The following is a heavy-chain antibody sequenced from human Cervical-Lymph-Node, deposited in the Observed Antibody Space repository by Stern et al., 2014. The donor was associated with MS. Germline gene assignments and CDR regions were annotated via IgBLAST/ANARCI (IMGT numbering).Heavy chain of an antibody. CDR3: AKDIAPNYYGSGPCDY. J-gene: IGHJ4*02. CDR2: ISWHSSSI. V-gene: IGHV3-9*01. D-gene: IGHD3-10*01. CDR1: GFTFDDYA. Sequence: VQLVESGGGLVQPGRSLRLSCAASGFTFDDYAMHWVRQAPGKGLEWGSGISWHSSSIGYSDSLTGRFTISRVNAKTSLYLQMNSLRAEATALYYCAKDIAPNYYGSGPCDYWGQGTLVTVSS.